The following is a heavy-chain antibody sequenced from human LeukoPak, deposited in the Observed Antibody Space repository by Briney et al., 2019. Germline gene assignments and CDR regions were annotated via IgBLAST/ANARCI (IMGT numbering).Heavy chain of an antibody. CDR2: VDPEDGET. CDR1: GYTFTDYY. CDR3: ATGLVRRGYYYYYTDV. J-gene: IGHJ6*03. D-gene: IGHD6-13*01. Sequence: ASVKVSCKVSGYTFTDYYMHWVQQAPGKGLEWMGLVDPEDGETIYAEKFQGRVTITADTSTDTAYMELSSLRSEDTAVYYCATGLVRRGYYYYYTDVWGKGTTVTVSS. V-gene: IGHV1-69-2*01.